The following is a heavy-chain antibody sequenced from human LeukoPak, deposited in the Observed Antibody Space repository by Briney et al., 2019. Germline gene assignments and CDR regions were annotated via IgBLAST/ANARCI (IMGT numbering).Heavy chain of an antibody. CDR1: GFIFSSYG. D-gene: IGHD3-10*02. Sequence: GGSLRLSCAASGFIFSSYGMSWVRQAPGKGLEWVSDISDSGGSTSGGSTYYADSVKGRFTISRDNSKNTLYLQMNSLRAEDTAVYYCAELGITMIGGVWGKGATVTISS. CDR2: ISDSGGSTSGGST. J-gene: IGHJ6*04. V-gene: IGHV3-23*01. CDR3: AELGITMIGGV.